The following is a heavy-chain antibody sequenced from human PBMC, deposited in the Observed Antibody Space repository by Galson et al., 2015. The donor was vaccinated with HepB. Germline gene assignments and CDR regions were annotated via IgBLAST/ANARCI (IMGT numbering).Heavy chain of an antibody. CDR2: IGVNAGST. V-gene: IGHV3-23*01. D-gene: IGHD1-1*01. Sequence: SLRLSCAASGFTFGAYEMTWVRQAPGKGLECVSAIGVNAGSTDYADSVKGRFTISRDNSKNMLYLQMNNLRAEDTAVYYCAKGTTNIDYWGQGTLVTVSS. CDR3: AKGTTNIDY. CDR1: GFTFGAYE. J-gene: IGHJ4*02.